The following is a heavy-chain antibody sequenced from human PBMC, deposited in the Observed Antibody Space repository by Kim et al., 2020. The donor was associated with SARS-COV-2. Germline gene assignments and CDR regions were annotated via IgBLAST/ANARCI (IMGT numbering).Heavy chain of an antibody. CDR2: ISESGSTI. CDR3: ANGRYSYGNGLDC. J-gene: IGHJ4*02. V-gene: IGHV3-11*01. Sequence: GGSLRLSCAASGFSFSDYYMTWVRQAPGKGLEWVSYISESGSTIYYADSVKGRFTISRDNARNSLYLQMNSLRAEDTAVYYCANGRYSYGNGLDCWGKGTLVSVSS. D-gene: IGHD5-18*01. CDR1: GFSFSDYY.